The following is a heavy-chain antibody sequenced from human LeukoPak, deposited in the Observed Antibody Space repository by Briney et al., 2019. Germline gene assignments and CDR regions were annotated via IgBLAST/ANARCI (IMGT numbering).Heavy chain of an antibody. J-gene: IGHJ4*02. V-gene: IGHV1-69*04. CDR3: ARSRDYGSGTDY. D-gene: IGHD3-10*01. CDR1: GGTFSSYA. Sequence: GSSVKVSCKASGGTFSSYAISWVRQAPGQGLKWMGRIIPIFGIANYAQKFQGRVTITADKSTSTACMELSSLRSEDTAVYYCARSRDYGSGTDYWGQGTLVTVSS. CDR2: IIPIFGIA.